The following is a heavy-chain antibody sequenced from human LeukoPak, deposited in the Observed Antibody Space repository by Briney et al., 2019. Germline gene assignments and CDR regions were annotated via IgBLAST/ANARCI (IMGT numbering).Heavy chain of an antibody. V-gene: IGHV3-23*01. Sequence: GGSLRLSCAASGFTFSSYAMSWVRQAPGKGLEWVSVINGSGSSTYYADSVKGRFTISRDNSKNTLYLQMNSLRAEDTAVYYCAKDDRLGGPWGYWGQGTLVTVSS. D-gene: IGHD7-27*01. CDR1: GFTFSSYA. CDR3: AKDDRLGGPWGY. J-gene: IGHJ4*02. CDR2: INGSGSST.